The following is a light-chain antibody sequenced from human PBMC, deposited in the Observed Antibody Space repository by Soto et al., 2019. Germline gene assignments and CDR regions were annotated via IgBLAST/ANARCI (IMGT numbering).Light chain of an antibody. J-gene: IGKJ1*01. V-gene: IGKV3-20*01. CDR1: PSVSSSY. CDR3: QQYGSSPEA. CDR2: GAS. Sequence: DIALSQSLGTRSLSPGQSATPSCRAGPSVSSSYLAWYQLKPGQAPRLLIYGASSRATGVPYRFSGSGSGTDFTLTISRLEPDDFAVYYCQQYGSSPEAFGQGTKVDIK.